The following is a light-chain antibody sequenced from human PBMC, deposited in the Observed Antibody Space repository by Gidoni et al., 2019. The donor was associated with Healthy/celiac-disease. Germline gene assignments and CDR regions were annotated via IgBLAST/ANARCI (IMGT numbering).Light chain of an antibody. CDR1: KLGDKY. Sequence: SYELTQPPSVSVSLGQTASITCSGDKLGDKYACWYQQKPGQSPVLVIYQDSKRPSGIPERFSGSNSGNTATLTISGTQAMDEADYYCQAWDSSTAVVFGGGTKLTVL. CDR3: QAWDSSTAVV. J-gene: IGLJ2*01. V-gene: IGLV3-1*01. CDR2: QDS.